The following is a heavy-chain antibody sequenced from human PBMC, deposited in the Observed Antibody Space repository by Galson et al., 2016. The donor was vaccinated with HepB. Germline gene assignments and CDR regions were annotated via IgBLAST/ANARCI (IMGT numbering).Heavy chain of an antibody. J-gene: IGHJ4*02. Sequence: SLRLSCAASGLTFSSYSMNWVRQAPGKGLEWISYISVYRTIYYADSVKGRFTISRDNAKNSMYLQMNTLRAADTAVYYCARAVEGHFDYWGQGILGTVSS. CDR1: GLTFSSYS. CDR3: ARAVEGHFDY. CDR2: ISVYRTI. V-gene: IGHV3-48*04. D-gene: IGHD1-1*01.